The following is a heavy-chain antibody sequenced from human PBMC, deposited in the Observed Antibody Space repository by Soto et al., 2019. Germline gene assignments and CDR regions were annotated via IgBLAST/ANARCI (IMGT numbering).Heavy chain of an antibody. D-gene: IGHD6-13*01. CDR1: GGSISSGGYY. J-gene: IGHJ4*02. Sequence: PSETLSLTCTVSGGSISSGGYYWSWIRQHPGKGLEWIGYIYYRGSTYYNPSLKSRVTISVDTSKNQFSLKLNSVTAADTAVYYCARDSIIGGAAAFDYWGQGTLVTVSS. CDR3: ARDSIIGGAAAFDY. V-gene: IGHV4-31*03. CDR2: IYYRGST.